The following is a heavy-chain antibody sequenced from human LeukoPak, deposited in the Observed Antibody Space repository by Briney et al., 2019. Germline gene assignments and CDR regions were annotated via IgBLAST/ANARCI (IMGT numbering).Heavy chain of an antibody. CDR3: ARVRGNYFPDY. Sequence: SETLSLTCTVSGGSISSYYWSWIRQPPGKGLEWIGYIYYTGSTNYNPSLKSRVTISVDTSKNQFSLKLSSVTAADTAVYYCARVRGNYFPDYRGQGTLVTVSS. V-gene: IGHV4-59*01. J-gene: IGHJ4*02. D-gene: IGHD4-11*01. CDR1: GGSISSYY. CDR2: IYYTGST.